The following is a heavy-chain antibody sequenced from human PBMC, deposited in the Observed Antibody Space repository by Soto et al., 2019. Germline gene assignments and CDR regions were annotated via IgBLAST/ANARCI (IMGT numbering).Heavy chain of an antibody. Sequence: GGSLRLSCAASGFTFSSYSMNWVRQAPGKGLEWVSSISSSSSYIYYADSVKGRFTISRDNAKNSLYLQMNSLRAEDTAVYYCARDREYQLPGGYYFDYWGQGTLVTVSS. D-gene: IGHD2-2*01. CDR3: ARDREYQLPGGYYFDY. CDR2: ISSSSSYI. J-gene: IGHJ4*02. V-gene: IGHV3-21*01. CDR1: GFTFSSYS.